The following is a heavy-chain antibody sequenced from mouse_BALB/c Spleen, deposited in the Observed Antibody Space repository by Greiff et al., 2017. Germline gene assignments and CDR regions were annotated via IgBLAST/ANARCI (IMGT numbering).Heavy chain of an antibody. CDR3: ARNIYDGSSYYAMDY. CDR1: GFTFSSYT. D-gene: IGHD2-3*01. Sequence: VQLKESGGGLVQPGGSLKLSCAASGFTFSSYTMSWVRQTPEKRLEWVAYISNGGGSTYYPDTVKGRFTISRDNAKNTLYLQMSSLKSEDTAMYYCARNIYDGSSYYAMDYWGQGTSVTVSS. J-gene: IGHJ4*01. CDR2: ISNGGGST. V-gene: IGHV5-12-2*01.